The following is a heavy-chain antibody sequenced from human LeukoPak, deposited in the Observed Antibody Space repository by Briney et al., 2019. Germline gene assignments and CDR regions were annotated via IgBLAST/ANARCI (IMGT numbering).Heavy chain of an antibody. Sequence: PGRSLRLSCAASGFTFSSYGMHWVRQAPGKGLEWVTVISYDGSNKYYADSVKGRFTISRDNSKNTLYLQMNSLRAEDTAVYYCAKDSGSSSWYYFDYWGQGTLVTVSS. V-gene: IGHV3-30*18. CDR2: ISYDGSNK. CDR3: AKDSGSSSWYYFDY. D-gene: IGHD6-13*01. J-gene: IGHJ4*02. CDR1: GFTFSSYG.